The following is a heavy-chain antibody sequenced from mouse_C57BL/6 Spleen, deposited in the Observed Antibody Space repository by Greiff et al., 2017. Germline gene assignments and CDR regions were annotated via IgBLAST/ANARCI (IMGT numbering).Heavy chain of an antibody. Sequence: QVQLQQSGPELVKPGASVKISCKASGYAFSSSWMNWVKQRPGKGLEWIGRIYPGDGDTNYNGKFKGKATLTAAKSSSTAYMQLSSLTSENSAVYVCARGCNYVGDYFDYWGQGTTLTVSS. CDR2: IYPGDGDT. CDR1: GYAFSSSW. D-gene: IGHD2-1*01. V-gene: IGHV1-82*01. CDR3: ARGCNYVGDYFDY. J-gene: IGHJ2*01.